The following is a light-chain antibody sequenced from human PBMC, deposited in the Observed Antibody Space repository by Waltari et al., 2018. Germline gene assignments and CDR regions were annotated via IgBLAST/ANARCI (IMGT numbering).Light chain of an antibody. CDR1: QRVSSY. J-gene: IGKJ5*01. CDR3: QQRSNWPPSIT. Sequence: EIVLTQSPATLSLFPGDRAPLSSRASQRVSSYLAWYQQKQGQAPRLLIYDASNRATGIPASFSGSGSGTDFTLTISSLEPEDFAVYYCQQRSNWPPSITFGQGTRLEIK. CDR2: DAS. V-gene: IGKV3-11*01.